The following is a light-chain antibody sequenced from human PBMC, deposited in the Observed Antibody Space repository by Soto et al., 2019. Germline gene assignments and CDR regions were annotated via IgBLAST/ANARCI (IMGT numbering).Light chain of an antibody. V-gene: IGLV1-47*02. CDR2: SDN. J-gene: IGLJ1*01. CDR1: SSNIGSNS. CDR3: AAWDDSLSAHYV. Sequence: QSVLTQPPSVSGTPGQRVTISCSGSSSNIGSNSVYWYQQLPGTAPKLLIYSDNQRPSGVPDRFSGSKSGTSASLAISGLRSENEADYYCAAWDDSLSAHYVFGTGTKSPS.